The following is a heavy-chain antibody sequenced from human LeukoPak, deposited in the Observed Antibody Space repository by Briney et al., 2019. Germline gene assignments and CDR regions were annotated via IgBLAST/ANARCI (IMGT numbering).Heavy chain of an antibody. CDR3: ARRRHSGSYYREFDAFDI. CDR1: GYTFTSYD. V-gene: IGHV1-8*03. CDR2: MNPNSGNT. J-gene: IGHJ3*02. Sequence: ASVKVSCKASGYTFTSYDINWVRQATGQGLEWMGWMNPNSGNTGYAQKFQGRVTITRNTSISTAYMELSSLRSEDTAVYYCARRRHSGSYYREFDAFDIWGQGTMVTVSS. D-gene: IGHD1-26*01.